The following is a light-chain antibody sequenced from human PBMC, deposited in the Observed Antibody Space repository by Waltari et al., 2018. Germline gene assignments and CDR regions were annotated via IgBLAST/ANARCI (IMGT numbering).Light chain of an antibody. J-gene: IGKJ4*01. CDR3: QQYNKWPT. Sequence: EIVMTQSPATLSVSPGERATLSCRASQSVSIDLVWYQQKPGQAPRLLIYGASTRATGVSARFSGSGSGTDFTLTISSLQSEDVAIYYCQQYNKWPTFGGGTKVDIK. CDR2: GAS. CDR1: QSVSID. V-gene: IGKV3-15*01.